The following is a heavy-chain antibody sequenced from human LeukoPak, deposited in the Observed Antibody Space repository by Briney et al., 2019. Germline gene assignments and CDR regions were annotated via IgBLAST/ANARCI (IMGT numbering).Heavy chain of an antibody. CDR3: ARGLLGIDY. CDR1: GFTFSSYW. CDR2: IDTDVRKT. Sequence: PGGSLRLSCAASGFTFSSYWMTWVRQAPGKGLVWVSRIDTDVRKTDYADSVRGRFTISRDNAKNILYLQMNSLRVEDTAVYYCARGLLGIDYWGPGTLVTVSS. D-gene: IGHD2-8*02. J-gene: IGHJ4*02. V-gene: IGHV3-74*01.